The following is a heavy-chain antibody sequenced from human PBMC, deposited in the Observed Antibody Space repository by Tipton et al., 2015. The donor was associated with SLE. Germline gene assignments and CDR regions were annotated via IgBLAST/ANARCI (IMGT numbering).Heavy chain of an antibody. CDR2: INHSGST. Sequence: TLSLTCAVYGGSFSDYYWIWIRQPPGKGLEWIGEINHSGSTNYIPSLKSRLTVSVDTSRNQFSLKLSSVTAADTAMYFCASPLRVGRDAFDMWGQGTMVTVSS. CDR3: ASPLRVGRDAFDM. CDR1: GGSFSDYY. V-gene: IGHV4-34*01. D-gene: IGHD3-16*01. J-gene: IGHJ3*02.